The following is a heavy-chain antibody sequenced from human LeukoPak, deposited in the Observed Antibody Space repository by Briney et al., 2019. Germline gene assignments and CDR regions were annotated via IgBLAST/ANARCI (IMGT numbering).Heavy chain of an antibody. Sequence: SETLSLTCAVYGGSFSGYHWSWIRQPPGKGLEWIGEINHSGSTNYNPSLKSRVTISVDTSKNQFSLQLSSMTAADTALYYCARGWQGYYDSSGYYLLDYWGQGTLVTVSS. CDR1: GGSFSGYH. J-gene: IGHJ4*02. D-gene: IGHD3-22*01. CDR3: ARGWQGYYDSSGYYLLDY. V-gene: IGHV4-34*01. CDR2: INHSGST.